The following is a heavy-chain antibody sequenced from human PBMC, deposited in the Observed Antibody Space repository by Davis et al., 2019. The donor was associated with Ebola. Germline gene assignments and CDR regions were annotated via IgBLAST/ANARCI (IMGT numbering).Heavy chain of an antibody. CDR3: AREATVTPWGFDY. D-gene: IGHD4-11*01. CDR1: GGTSSSYA. V-gene: IGHV1-18*01. J-gene: IGHJ4*02. CDR2: ISNYNGHT. Sequence: ASVKVSCKASGGTSSSYAISWVRQAPGQGLEWMGWISNYNGHTNYAQKFQGRVTMTTDTSTTTAYMELRSLRADDTAVYYCAREATVTPWGFDYWGQGTLVTVSS.